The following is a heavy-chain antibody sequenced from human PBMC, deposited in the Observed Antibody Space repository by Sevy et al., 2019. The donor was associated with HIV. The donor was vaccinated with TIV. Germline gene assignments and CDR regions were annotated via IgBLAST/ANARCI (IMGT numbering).Heavy chain of an antibody. Sequence: GGSLRLSCAASGFTFSDYYMSWIRQAPGKGLEWVSCISSSGSTIYYADSVKGRFTISRDNAKNSLYLQMNSLRAEDTAVYYCARGDPPLDMATTGDVDAFDIWGQGTMVTVSS. J-gene: IGHJ3*02. V-gene: IGHV3-11*01. CDR2: ISSSGSTI. D-gene: IGHD1-1*01. CDR1: GFTFSDYY. CDR3: ARGDPPLDMATTGDVDAFDI.